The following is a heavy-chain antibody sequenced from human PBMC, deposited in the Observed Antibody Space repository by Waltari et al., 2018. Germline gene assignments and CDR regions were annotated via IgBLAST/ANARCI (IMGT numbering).Heavy chain of an antibody. CDR1: GGSISSYY. CDR3: ARDSQYYFDY. V-gene: IGHV4-59*01. Sequence: QVQLQESGPGLVKPSETLSLTCTVSGGSISSYYWSWIRQPPGKGLEWIGYSYYSWSTTYNPSIKSRVTISVDTSKNQFSLKLSSVTAADTAVYYCARDSQYYFDYWGQGTLVTVSS. CDR2: SYYSWST. J-gene: IGHJ4*02.